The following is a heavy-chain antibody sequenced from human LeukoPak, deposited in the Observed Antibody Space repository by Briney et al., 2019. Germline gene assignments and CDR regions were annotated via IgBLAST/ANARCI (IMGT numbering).Heavy chain of an antibody. CDR3: ARDERLQLDY. V-gene: IGHV3-7*01. Sequence: GGSLRLSCAASAFTFSSYWMSWVRQAPGKGLEWVANIKQDGSEKYYVDSVKGRFTISRDNAKNSLYLQMNSLRAEDTAVYYCARDERLQLDYWGQGTLVTVSS. D-gene: IGHD1-1*01. J-gene: IGHJ4*02. CDR2: IKQDGSEK. CDR1: AFTFSSYW.